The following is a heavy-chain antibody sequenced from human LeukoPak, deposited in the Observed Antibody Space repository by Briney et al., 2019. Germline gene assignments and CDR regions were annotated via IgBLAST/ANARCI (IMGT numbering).Heavy chain of an antibody. J-gene: IGHJ4*02. Sequence: ASVKVSCKATGYTFTSYYMHWVRQAPGQGLEWMGLINPSGTNTNYAQKFRGRVTMTRDTSTSTVYMDLSSLRSEDTAMYFCAREESGGYFDYWGQGTLVTVSS. CDR1: GYTFTSYY. V-gene: IGHV1-46*01. CDR2: INPSGTNT. D-gene: IGHD2-8*02. CDR3: AREESGGYFDY.